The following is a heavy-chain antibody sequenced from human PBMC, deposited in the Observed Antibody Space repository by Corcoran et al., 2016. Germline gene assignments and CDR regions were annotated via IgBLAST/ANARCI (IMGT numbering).Heavy chain of an antibody. Sequence: QVQLVQSGAEVKKPGASVKVSCKASGYTFTSYGISWVRQAPGQGLEWMGWISAYNGNTNYAQKLQGRVTMTTDTSPSTAYMELRSLRSDDTAVYDCARSPKGNTMFGVVMKIDYWGQGTLVTVSS. CDR2: ISAYNGNT. CDR1: GYTFTSYG. CDR3: ARSPKGNTMFGVVMKIDY. V-gene: IGHV1-18*01. D-gene: IGHD3-3*01. J-gene: IGHJ4*02.